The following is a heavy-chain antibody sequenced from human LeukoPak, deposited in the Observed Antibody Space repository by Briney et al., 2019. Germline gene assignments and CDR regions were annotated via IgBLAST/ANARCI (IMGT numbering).Heavy chain of an antibody. CDR1: GFIFSGYS. D-gene: IGHD6-13*01. CDR2: ISSSSSTL. J-gene: IGHJ5*02. CDR3: ARVKVAVAGIGWFDP. Sequence: GGSLRLSCAASGFIFSGYSMNWVRQAPGKGLEWVSYISSSSSTLYYADSVKGRFTISRDNSKNTLYLQMNSLRAEDTAVYYCARVKVAVAGIGWFDPWGQGSLVTVSS. V-gene: IGHV3-48*01.